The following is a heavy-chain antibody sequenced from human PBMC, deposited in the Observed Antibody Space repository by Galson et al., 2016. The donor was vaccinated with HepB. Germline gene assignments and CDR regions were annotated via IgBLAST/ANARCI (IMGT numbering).Heavy chain of an antibody. D-gene: IGHD3-22*01. Sequence: SLRLSCATSGFSFNDRAMSWVRQAPGRGLEWVSGVTGTGESTYYTDSVKGRFTISRDNSKNTLYLQMNSLRAEDTAIYYCANVSPYYYDKSGYHWGQGTLVTVSS. J-gene: IGHJ5*02. CDR3: ANVSPYYYDKSGYH. CDR2: VTGTGEST. V-gene: IGHV3-23*01. CDR1: GFSFNDRA.